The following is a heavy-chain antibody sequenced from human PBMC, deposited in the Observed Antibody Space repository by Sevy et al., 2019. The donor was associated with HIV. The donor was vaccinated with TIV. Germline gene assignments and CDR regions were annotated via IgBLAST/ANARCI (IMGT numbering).Heavy chain of an antibody. J-gene: IGHJ4*02. D-gene: IGHD1-7*01. CDR3: ARHFRYNWNFGDYFDY. Sequence: SETLSLTYTVSGGSISSSSYYWGWIRQPPGKGLEWIGSIYYSGSTYYNPSLKSRVTISVDTSKNQFSLKLSSVTAADTAVYYCARHFRYNWNFGDYFDYWGQGTLVTVSS. CDR2: IYYSGST. CDR1: GGSISSSSYY. V-gene: IGHV4-39*01.